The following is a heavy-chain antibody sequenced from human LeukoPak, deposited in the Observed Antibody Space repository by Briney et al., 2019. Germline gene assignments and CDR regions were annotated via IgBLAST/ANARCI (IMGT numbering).Heavy chain of an antibody. J-gene: IGHJ5*02. V-gene: IGHV1-8*01. CDR2: MNPNSGNT. CDR3: ASSRDWFDP. Sequence: GASVTVSCKASGYTFTSYDINWVRQATGQGLEWMGWMNPNSGNTGYAQKFQGRVTMTRTASLSTAYMELSSLGSEDTAVYYCASSRDWFDPWGQGSLVTVSS. CDR1: GYTFTSYD.